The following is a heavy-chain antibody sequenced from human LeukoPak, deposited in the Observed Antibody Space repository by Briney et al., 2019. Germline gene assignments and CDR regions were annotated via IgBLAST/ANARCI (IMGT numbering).Heavy chain of an antibody. CDR1: GFTFSNAW. J-gene: IGHJ4*02. CDR3: TTGPVVVAATTLDY. Sequence: GGSLRLSCAASGFTFSNAWMSWVRQAPGKGLEWVGRIKSKTDGGTTDYAAPVKDRFTISRDDSKNTLYLQMNSLKTEDTAVYYCTTGPVVVAATTLDYWGQGTLVTVSS. V-gene: IGHV3-15*01. D-gene: IGHD2-15*01. CDR2: IKSKTDGGTT.